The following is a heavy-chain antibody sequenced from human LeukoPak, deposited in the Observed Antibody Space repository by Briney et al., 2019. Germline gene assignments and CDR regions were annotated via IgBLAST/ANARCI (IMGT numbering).Heavy chain of an antibody. CDR3: AREATLLRKQWLAY. CDR1: GFIFSCCG. Sequence: GGSLRLSCAASGFIFSCCGLHWVRQVPGKGLEWVAVIWADGSNKYYADSVKGRFTISRDNSKNTLYLQMNSLRAEDTAVYYCAREATLLRKQWLAYWGQGSLVTVSS. J-gene: IGHJ4*02. CDR2: IWADGSNK. V-gene: IGHV3-33*01. D-gene: IGHD6-19*01.